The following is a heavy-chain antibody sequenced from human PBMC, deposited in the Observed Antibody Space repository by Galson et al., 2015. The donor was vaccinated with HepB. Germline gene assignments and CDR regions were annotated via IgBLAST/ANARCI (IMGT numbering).Heavy chain of an antibody. CDR3: ARVVSGWAFDY. J-gene: IGHJ4*02. CDR1: GYTFTNYW. D-gene: IGHD6-19*01. CDR2: IFLGDSDI. Sequence: QSGAEVKKPGESLKISCKGSGYTFTNYWIGWVRQMPGKGLEWMGIIFLGDSDIKYSPSFQGQVTISADKSISTAYLQWSSLKASDTAMYFCARVVSGWAFDYWGQGTLVTVSS. V-gene: IGHV5-51*01.